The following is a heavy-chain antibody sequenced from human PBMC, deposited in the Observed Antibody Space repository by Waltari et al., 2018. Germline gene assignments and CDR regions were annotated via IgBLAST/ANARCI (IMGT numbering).Heavy chain of an antibody. J-gene: IGHJ1*01. Sequence: EVQLVESGGGLVQPGGSLRLSCAASGFPFSSYWMSWVRQAPGKGLEWVANIKQDGSEKYYVDSVKGRFTISRDNAKNSLYLQMNSLRAEDTAVYYSARRGDYDEYFQHWGQGTLVTVSS. CDR3: ARRGDYDEYFQH. D-gene: IGHD4-17*01. V-gene: IGHV3-7*01. CDR1: GFPFSSYW. CDR2: IKQDGSEK.